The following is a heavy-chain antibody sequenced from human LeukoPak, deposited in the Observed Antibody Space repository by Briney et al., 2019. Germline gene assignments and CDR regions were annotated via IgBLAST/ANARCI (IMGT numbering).Heavy chain of an antibody. Sequence: GGSLRLSCVASGYTFSPYWMSWVRQTPGKGLEWVASISNGGSATYYVDSVRGRFTISRDDAKNSLLLQMNGLRADDTAVYYCTRENYVPDSWGQGTLVTVSS. CDR1: GYTFSPYW. D-gene: IGHD3-10*02. J-gene: IGHJ4*02. CDR3: TRENYVPDS. CDR2: ISNGGSAT. V-gene: IGHV3-7*03.